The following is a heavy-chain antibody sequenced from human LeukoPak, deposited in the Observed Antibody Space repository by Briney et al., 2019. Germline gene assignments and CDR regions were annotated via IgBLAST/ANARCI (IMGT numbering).Heavy chain of an antibody. CDR2: IFSGGTT. Sequence: GGSLRLSCAASGFTVSSNYMSWVRQAPGKGPEWVSVIFSGGTTYYADSVKGRFTISRDNSKNTLYLQMISLRAEDTAVYYCAREGNYYDMDVWGQGTTVTVSS. V-gene: IGHV3-53*01. CDR1: GFTVSSNY. CDR3: AREGNYYDMDV. J-gene: IGHJ6*02.